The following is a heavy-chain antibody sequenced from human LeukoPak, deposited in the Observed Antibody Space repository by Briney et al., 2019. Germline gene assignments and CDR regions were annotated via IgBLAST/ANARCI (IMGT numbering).Heavy chain of an antibody. CDR1: GYTFTSYD. CDR2: MNPNSGNT. CDR3: ARDGYNSRAFDI. D-gene: IGHD5-24*01. V-gene: IGHV1-8*01. Sequence: GASVKVSCKASGYTFTSYDINWGRQATGQGLEWMGWMNPNSGNTGYAQKFQGRVTMTRNTSISTAYMELSSLRSEDTAVYYCARDGYNSRAFDIWGQGTMVTVSS. J-gene: IGHJ3*02.